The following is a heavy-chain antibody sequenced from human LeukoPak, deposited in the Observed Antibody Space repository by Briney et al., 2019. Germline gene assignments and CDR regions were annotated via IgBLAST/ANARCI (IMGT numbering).Heavy chain of an antibody. D-gene: IGHD1-14*01. J-gene: IGHJ4*02. CDR2: INPSRGST. CDR3: ARRGDRGNHADY. V-gene: IGHV1-46*01. CDR1: VYTFTHYF. Sequence: GASVKVSCKASVYTFTHYFMHWVRQAPGQGLEWMGRINPSRGSTAYAQKFQDRLTLTRDMSASTLYMELSSLGSEDTAVYYCARRGDRGNHADYWGQGTLVTVAS.